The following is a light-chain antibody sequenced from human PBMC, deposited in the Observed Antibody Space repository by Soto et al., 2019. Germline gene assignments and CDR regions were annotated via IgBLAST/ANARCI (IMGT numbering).Light chain of an antibody. CDR2: GAS. Sequence: PGESATLSCRAIQTVSITYLTWYQQKPGQAPRLLIFGASKRATGIPDRFSGSGSGRDFTLTISGLEPEDFAVYYCQQYGSSPLISFGQVRRLENK. CDR3: QQYGSSPLIS. J-gene: IGKJ5*01. CDR1: QTVSITY. V-gene: IGKV3-20*01.